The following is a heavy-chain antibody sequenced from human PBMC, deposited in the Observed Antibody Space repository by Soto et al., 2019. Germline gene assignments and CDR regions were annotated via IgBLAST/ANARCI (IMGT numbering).Heavy chain of an antibody. D-gene: IGHD6-19*01. J-gene: IGHJ4*02. Sequence: QLQLQESGPRLVKPSETLSLTCTVSGGSISNSSYLWGWIRQPPGKGLQWIGSVSYSGSTYYNPSLKSRVTISVDTSKTQSSLRLSSVTAADTAVYYCSRIAVSGPITGSDYWGQGALVTVSS. CDR3: SRIAVSGPITGSDY. CDR1: GGSISNSSYL. CDR2: VSYSGST. V-gene: IGHV4-39*01.